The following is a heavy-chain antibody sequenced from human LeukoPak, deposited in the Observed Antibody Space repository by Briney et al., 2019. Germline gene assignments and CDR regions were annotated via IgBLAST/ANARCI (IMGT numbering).Heavy chain of an antibody. J-gene: IGHJ6*03. CDR3: ARGLRGYYYMDV. Sequence: SETLSLTCAVYGGSFSGYYWSWIRQPPGKGLEWIGEINHSGSTNYNPSLKSRVTISVDTSKNQSSLMLSSVTAADTTVHYCARGLRGYYYMDVWGKGTTVTVSS. CDR1: GGSFSGYY. D-gene: IGHD3-16*01. V-gene: IGHV4-34*01. CDR2: INHSGST.